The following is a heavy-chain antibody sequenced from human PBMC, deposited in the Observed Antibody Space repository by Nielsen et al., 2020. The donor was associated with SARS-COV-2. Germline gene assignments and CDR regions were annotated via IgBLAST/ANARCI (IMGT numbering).Heavy chain of an antibody. CDR2: TSAYNGNT. D-gene: IGHD2-2*01. J-gene: IGHJ5*02. CDR3: ARGGGVVVVPAPFEDWFDP. V-gene: IGHV1-18*01. Sequence: WLRQAPGQGLEWMGWTSAYNGNTNYAQKLHGRVTMTTDTSTSTAYMELRSLRSDDTAVYYCARGGGVVVVPAPFEDWFDPWGQGTLVTVSS.